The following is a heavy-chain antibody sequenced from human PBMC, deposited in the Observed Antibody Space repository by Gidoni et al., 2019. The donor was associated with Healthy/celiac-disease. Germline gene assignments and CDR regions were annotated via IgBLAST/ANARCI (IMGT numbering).Heavy chain of an antibody. D-gene: IGHD2-15*01. J-gene: IGHJ4*02. Sequence: QLQLQASRPGLVKPPETLSLTRTVSGDSISSSRYYWGWIRQPPGKGLEWIGSIYYSGSTYYNPSLKSRVTISVDTSKNQFSLKLSSVTAANTAVYYCARRGPAIVVVVAATRAGFDYWGQGTLVTVSS. V-gene: IGHV4-39*01. CDR3: ARRGPAIVVVVAATRAGFDY. CDR1: GDSISSSRYY. CDR2: IYYSGST.